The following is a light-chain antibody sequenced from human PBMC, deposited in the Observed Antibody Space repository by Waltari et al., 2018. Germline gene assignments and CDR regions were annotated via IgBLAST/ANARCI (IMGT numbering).Light chain of an antibody. CDR1: QSISNW. J-gene: IGKJ5*01. CDR3: QHYNNYPWT. Sequence: DIQMTQSPSTLSASVGDRVTITCRASQSISNWLAWYQQKPGKAPKLLISKASSLESGVPSRFSGSGSGTEFTLTINSLQPDDFATYYCQHYNNYPWTFGQGTRLEI. V-gene: IGKV1-5*03. CDR2: KAS.